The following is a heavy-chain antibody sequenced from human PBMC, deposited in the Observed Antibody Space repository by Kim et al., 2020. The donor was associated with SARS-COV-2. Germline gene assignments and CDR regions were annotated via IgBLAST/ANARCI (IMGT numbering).Heavy chain of an antibody. Sequence: GGSLRLSCAASGFTFSSYAMHWVRQAPGKGLEWVAVISYDGSNKYYADSVKGRFTISRDNSKNTLYLQMNSLRAEDTAVYYCARGMYYDILTGYLYYYY. V-gene: IGHV3-30-3*01. D-gene: IGHD3-9*01. J-gene: IGHJ6*01. CDR3: ARGMYYDILTGYLYYYY. CDR1: GFTFSSYA. CDR2: ISYDGSNK.